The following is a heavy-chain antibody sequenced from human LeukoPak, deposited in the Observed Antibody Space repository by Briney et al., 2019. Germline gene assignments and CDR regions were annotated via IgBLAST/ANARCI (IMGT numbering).Heavy chain of an antibody. CDR1: GFTFSSYG. CDR2: IWYDGSNK. Sequence: PGRSLRLSCAASGFTFSSYGVHWVRQAPGKGLEWVAVIWYDGSNKYYAESVKGRFTISRDNSKNTLYLQMNSLRVEDTALYYCARLGFRWSIDYWGQGTLVSVSS. J-gene: IGHJ4*02. V-gene: IGHV3-33*01. CDR3: ARLGFRWSIDY. D-gene: IGHD3-16*01.